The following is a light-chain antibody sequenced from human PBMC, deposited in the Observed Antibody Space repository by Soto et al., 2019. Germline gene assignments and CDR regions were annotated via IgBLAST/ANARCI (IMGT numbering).Light chain of an antibody. J-gene: IGLJ3*02. Sequence: QSVLTQPPSVSGAPGQKVTISCTGSSSNIGAAFDVRWYQQLPGTAPKLLIYRNTNRPSGVPDRFSGSKSGASASLAITGLQAEDEGDYYCQSYDRSLSGSWVFGGGTKLTVL. CDR2: RNT. V-gene: IGLV1-40*01. CDR1: SSNIGAAFD. CDR3: QSYDRSLSGSWV.